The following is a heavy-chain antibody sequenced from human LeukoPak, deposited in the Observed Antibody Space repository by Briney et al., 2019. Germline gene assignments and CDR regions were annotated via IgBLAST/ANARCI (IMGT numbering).Heavy chain of an antibody. V-gene: IGHV3-7*03. CDR2: IKGDGSVK. CDR1: GFTYSDYW. CDR3: ARRGLHDY. J-gene: IGHJ4*02. Sequence: GGSLRLSCVASGFTYSDYWMSWVRQGPGKGLEWVATIKGDGSVKNCVDSVKGRFTISRDNAKNSVFLQMDSLRVEDTALYYCARRGLHDYWGQGTLVTVSS. D-gene: IGHD5/OR15-5a*01.